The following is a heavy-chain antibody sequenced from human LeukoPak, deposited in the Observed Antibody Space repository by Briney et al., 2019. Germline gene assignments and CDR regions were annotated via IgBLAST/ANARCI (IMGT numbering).Heavy chain of an antibody. CDR2: IFYSGSI. D-gene: IGHD2-15*01. J-gene: IGHJ5*02. V-gene: IGHV4-31*11. CDR3: ARAGYCSGGSCYGYDP. CDR1: GGSLSGAGDY. Sequence: SGTLSHTCALSGGSLSGAGDYWSWVRQHPGKGLEWLGYIFYSGSIYYKPCLKSRVTISVDTSKNQFSLKLSSVTAADTAVYYCARAGYCSGGSCYGYDPWGQGTLVTVSS.